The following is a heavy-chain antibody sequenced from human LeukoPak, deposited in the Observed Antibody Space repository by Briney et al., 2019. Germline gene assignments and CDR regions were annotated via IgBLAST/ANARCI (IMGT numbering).Heavy chain of an antibody. Sequence: SETLSLTCNVSGGTISGYHWSWIRQPPGKGLEWIGYIYYRGSNNYNPSLKRRVTISVATTKFQFSLKLSSVTASNTAEYYCASQGTSSSWYLDDLGQGTLVTGSS. V-gene: IGHV4-59*08. CDR3: ASQGTSSSWYLDD. D-gene: IGHD6-13*01. J-gene: IGHJ4*01. CDR1: GGTISGYH. CDR2: IYYRGSN.